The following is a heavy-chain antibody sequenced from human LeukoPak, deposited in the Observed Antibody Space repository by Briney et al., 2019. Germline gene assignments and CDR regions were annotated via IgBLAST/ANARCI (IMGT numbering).Heavy chain of an antibody. J-gene: IGHJ4*02. Sequence: PSETLSLTCAVYGGSFSGYYWSWIRQPPGKGLEWIGEINHSGSTNYNPSLKSRVTISVDTSKNQFSLKLSSVTAADTAVYYCARGSVDSSGYYHDYWGQGTLVTVSS. CDR1: GGSFSGYY. CDR2: INHSGST. V-gene: IGHV4-34*01. D-gene: IGHD3-22*01. CDR3: ARGSVDSSGYYHDY.